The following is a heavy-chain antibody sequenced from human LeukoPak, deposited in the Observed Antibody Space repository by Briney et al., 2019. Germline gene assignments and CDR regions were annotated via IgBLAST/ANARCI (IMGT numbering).Heavy chain of an antibody. V-gene: IGHV1-8*01. D-gene: IGHD6-6*01. CDR3: ARGWGSSEIWFDP. Sequence: ASVKVSCKASGYTFTSYDINWVRQATGQGLEWMGWMNPNSGNTGYAQKFQDRVTMTRNTSISTAYMELSSLRAEDTAVYYCARGWGSSEIWFDPWGQGTLVTVSS. CDR2: MNPNSGNT. CDR1: GYTFTSYD. J-gene: IGHJ5*02.